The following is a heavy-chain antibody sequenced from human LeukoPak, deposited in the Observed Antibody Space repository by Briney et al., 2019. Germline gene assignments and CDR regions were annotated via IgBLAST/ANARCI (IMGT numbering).Heavy chain of an antibody. Sequence: PGGSLRLSCAASGFTFKNYWMSWVRQAPGKGLEWVANITPDGNDKYYVDSLKGRFTISRDNTKNSLYLQMNSLRAEDTAIYYCTRVGYIDEGIDYWGQGTLVTVSS. CDR1: GFTFKNYW. V-gene: IGHV3-7*04. D-gene: IGHD5-24*01. CDR3: TRVGYIDEGIDY. CDR2: ITPDGNDK. J-gene: IGHJ4*02.